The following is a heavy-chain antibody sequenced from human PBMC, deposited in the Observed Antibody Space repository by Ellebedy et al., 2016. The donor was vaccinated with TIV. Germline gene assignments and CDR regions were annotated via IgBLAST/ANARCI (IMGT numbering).Heavy chain of an antibody. CDR2: IRDNGIGT. J-gene: IGHJ4*02. V-gene: IGHV3-64D*06. CDR3: VRAEGCGGGGCSSVFYEH. CDR1: GFTFSTYS. Sequence: PGGSLRLSCSASGFTFSTYSMHWVRQAPGEGLEYLSAIRDNGIGTYYTDSVKGRFTISRDNSKDRLYLQMSSLRAEDTAVYYCVRAEGCGGGGCSSVFYEHWGQGTLVTVSS. D-gene: IGHD2-15*01.